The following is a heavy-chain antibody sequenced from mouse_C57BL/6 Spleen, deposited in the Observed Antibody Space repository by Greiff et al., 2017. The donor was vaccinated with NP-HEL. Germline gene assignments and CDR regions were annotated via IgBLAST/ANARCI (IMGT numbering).Heavy chain of an antibody. CDR2: IYPGDGDT. CDR1: GYAFSSYW. D-gene: IGHD2-5*01. V-gene: IGHV1-80*01. J-gene: IGHJ1*03. Sequence: VKLQQSGAELVKPGASVKISCKASGYAFSSYWMNWVKQRPGKGLEWIGQIYPGDGDTNYNGKFKGKATLTADKSSSPAYMQISSLTSEDSAVYFCARSSAYYSNYGYFDVWGTGTTVTVSA. CDR3: ARSSAYYSNYGYFDV.